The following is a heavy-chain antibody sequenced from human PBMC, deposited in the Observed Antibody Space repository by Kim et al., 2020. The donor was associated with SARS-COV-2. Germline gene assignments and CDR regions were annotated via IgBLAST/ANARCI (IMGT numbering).Heavy chain of an antibody. CDR3: ATSSRNAGYYGSSPYYYFDF. D-gene: IGHD3-22*01. Sequence: SETLSLTCTVSGGSIRSHYWSWIRQPPGKGLEWIGYVDYAGSTYYDPSLKSRVTISVDTSKNQFSLRLTSLTAADTAVYYCATSSRNAGYYGSSPYYYFDFWGQGTLVTVSP. V-gene: IGHV4-59*11. J-gene: IGHJ4*02. CDR1: GGSIRSHY. CDR2: VDYAGST.